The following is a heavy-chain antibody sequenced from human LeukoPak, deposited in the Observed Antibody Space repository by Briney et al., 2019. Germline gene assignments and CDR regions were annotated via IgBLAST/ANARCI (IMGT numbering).Heavy chain of an antibody. CDR3: ARPNYYDSSDAFDI. CDR2: IIPISGTT. J-gene: IGHJ3*02. CDR1: GGTFSSYA. D-gene: IGHD3-22*01. Sequence: GASVKVSCKTSGGTFSSYAISWVRQAPGQGLEWMGGIIPISGTTNNAQKFQGRVTITADASTSTAYMELSSLRSEDTAVYYCARPNYYDSSDAFDIWGQGTMVTVSS. V-gene: IGHV1-69*13.